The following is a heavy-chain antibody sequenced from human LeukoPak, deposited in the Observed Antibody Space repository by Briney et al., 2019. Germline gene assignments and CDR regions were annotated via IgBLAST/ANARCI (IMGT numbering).Heavy chain of an antibody. CDR1: GFTFSSYA. Sequence: GGSLRLSCAASGFTFSSYAMSWVRQAPGKGLEWVSAISGSGGSTYYADSVKGRFTISRGNSKNTLYLQMNSLRAEDTAVYYCAKGPRVYSSGWSDYWGQGTLVTVSS. V-gene: IGHV3-23*01. D-gene: IGHD6-19*01. CDR3: AKGPRVYSSGWSDY. CDR2: ISGSGGST. J-gene: IGHJ4*02.